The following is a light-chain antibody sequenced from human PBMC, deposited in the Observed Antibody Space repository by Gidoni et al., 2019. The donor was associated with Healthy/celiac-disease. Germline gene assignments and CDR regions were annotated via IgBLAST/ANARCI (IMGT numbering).Light chain of an antibody. V-gene: IGLV3-21*04. CDR2: YDS. J-gene: IGLJ2*01. CDR3: QVWDSSSDHVV. Sequence: SYVLTQHPSVSVAPGKTARITSGGNNIGSKSVHGYQQKPGQAPVLVIYYDSDRPSGIPERFSGSNSGNTATLTISRVEAGDEADYYCQVWDSSSDHVVFGGGTKLTVL. CDR1: NIGSKS.